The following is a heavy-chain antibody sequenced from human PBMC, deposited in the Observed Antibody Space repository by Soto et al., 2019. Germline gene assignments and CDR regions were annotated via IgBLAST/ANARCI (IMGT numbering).Heavy chain of an antibody. CDR1: GYTFTSYY. CDR3: ARDPASYYDFWSGYPSTQSPQDAFDI. J-gene: IGHJ3*02. V-gene: IGHV1-46*03. D-gene: IGHD3-3*01. Sequence: GASVKVSCKASGYTFTSYYMHWVRQAPGQGLEWMGIINPSGGSTSYAQKFQGRVTMTRDTSTSTVYMELSSLRSEDTAVYYCARDPASYYDFWSGYPSTQSPQDAFDIWGQGAMVTVSS. CDR2: INPSGGST.